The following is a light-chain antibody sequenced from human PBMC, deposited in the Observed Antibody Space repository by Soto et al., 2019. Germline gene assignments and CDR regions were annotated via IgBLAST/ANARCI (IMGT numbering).Light chain of an antibody. V-gene: IGLV2-14*01. CDR3: SSYTSSSHYV. CDR2: EVS. CDR1: SSDVGGYNY. J-gene: IGLJ1*01. Sequence: QSALTQPASVSGSPGQSITISCTGTSSDVGGYNYVSWYQQHPGKAPKLMIYEVSNRPSGVSNRFSGSKSGNTASLTISGLQAEDEAEYYCSSYTSSSHYVFGTGTKLTVL.